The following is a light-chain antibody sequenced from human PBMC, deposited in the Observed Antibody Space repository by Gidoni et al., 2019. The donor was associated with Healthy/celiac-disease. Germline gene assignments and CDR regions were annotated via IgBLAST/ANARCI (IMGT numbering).Light chain of an antibody. J-gene: IGLJ2*01. CDR2: GKH. V-gene: IGLV3-19*01. CDR1: SLRSYY. Sequence: SSELTKDPAVSVALGQTVRITCHGDSLRSYYASWYQHKPGHAPVLVIYGKHNPPSGIPDRFSGSSSRNTASLTITWAQAEDEADYYCNSRDISGNLFGGGTKLTVL. CDR3: NSRDISGNL.